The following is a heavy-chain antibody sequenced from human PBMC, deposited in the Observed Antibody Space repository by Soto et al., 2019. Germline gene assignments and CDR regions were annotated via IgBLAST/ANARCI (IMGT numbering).Heavy chain of an antibody. CDR3: ARVRVRRHYYYYMDV. D-gene: IGHD3-16*02. CDR1: GYTFTSYD. CDR2: MNPNSGNT. Sequence: QVQLVQSGAEVKKPGASVKVSCKASGYTFTSYDINWVRQATGQGLEWMGWMNPNSGNTGYAQKFQGRITMTRNTSISTAYMELSSLRSEDTAVYYCARVRVRRHYYYYMDVWGKGTTVTVSS. J-gene: IGHJ6*03. V-gene: IGHV1-8*01.